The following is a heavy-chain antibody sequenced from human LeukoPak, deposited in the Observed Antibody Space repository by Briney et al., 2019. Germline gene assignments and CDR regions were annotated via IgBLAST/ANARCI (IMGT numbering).Heavy chain of an antibody. CDR3: ARRLATIFGVVIEYYFDY. CDR2: MNPNSGNT. CDR1: GYTFTSYD. J-gene: IGHJ4*02. D-gene: IGHD3-3*01. V-gene: IGHV1-8*01. Sequence: GASVKVSCTASGYTFTSYDINWVRQATGQGLEWMGWMNPNSGNTGYAQKFQGRVTMTRNTSISTAYMELSSLRSEDTAAYYCARRLATIFGVVIEYYFDYWGQGTLVTVSS.